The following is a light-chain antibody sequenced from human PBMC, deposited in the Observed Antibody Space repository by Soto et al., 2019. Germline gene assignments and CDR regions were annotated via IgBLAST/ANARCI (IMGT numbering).Light chain of an antibody. CDR1: QDISNY. CDR2: DAS. J-gene: IGKJ3*01. V-gene: IGKV1-33*01. CDR3: QQYDNLPFT. Sequence: DSQMTQSPSSLSASVGDRVTITCQASQDISNYLNWYQQKPGKAPKLLIYDASNLETGVPSRFSGSGSGTDFTFTISSLQPEDIAAYYCQQYDNLPFTVGPGTKVDIK.